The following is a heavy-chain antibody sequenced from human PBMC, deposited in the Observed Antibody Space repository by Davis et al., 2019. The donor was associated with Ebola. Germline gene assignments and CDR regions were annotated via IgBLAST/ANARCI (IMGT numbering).Heavy chain of an antibody. J-gene: IGHJ4*02. V-gene: IGHV3-53*01. CDR3: ASRYGSGSYFTY. CDR2: IYSDGST. CDR1: GFTVSSNY. Sequence: GGSLRLSCAASGFTVSSNYVTWVRQAPGKGLEWVSTIYSDGSTYYADSVKGRFTISRDNSKNTLYLQMNNLRAEDTAVYYCASRYGSGSYFTYWGQGTLVTVSS. D-gene: IGHD3-10*01.